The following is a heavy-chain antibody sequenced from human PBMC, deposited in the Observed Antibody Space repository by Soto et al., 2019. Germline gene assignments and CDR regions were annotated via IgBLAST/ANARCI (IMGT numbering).Heavy chain of an antibody. V-gene: IGHV1-69*09. CDR1: GGTFSRSA. D-gene: IGHD2-8*01. CDR3: ATKGCNDEGWFDP. Sequence: QVHLVQSGAEVQKPGSSVTVSCKASGGTFSRSAINWVRQAPGQELEWMGKIIPMLAKATYAQKFQGRVTITADETTGTAYMELSSLTSEDTAVFYCATKGCNDEGWFDPWGQGTQVTVSS. J-gene: IGHJ5*02. CDR2: IIPMLAKA.